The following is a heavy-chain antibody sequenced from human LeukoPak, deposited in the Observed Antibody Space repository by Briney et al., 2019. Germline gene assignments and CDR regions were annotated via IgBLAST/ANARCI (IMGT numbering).Heavy chain of an antibody. Sequence: SGGSLRLSCAASGFTFSSYGMHWVRQAPGKGLEWVAVISYDGSNKYYADSVKGRFTISRDNSKNTLYLQMNSLRAEDTAVYYCAKLFGSSSPFDYWGQGTLVTVSS. D-gene: IGHD6-6*01. CDR2: ISYDGSNK. V-gene: IGHV3-30*18. J-gene: IGHJ4*02. CDR1: GFTFSSYG. CDR3: AKLFGSSSPFDY.